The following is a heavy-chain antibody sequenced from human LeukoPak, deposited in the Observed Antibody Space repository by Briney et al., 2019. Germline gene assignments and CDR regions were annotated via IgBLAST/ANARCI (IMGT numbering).Heavy chain of an antibody. V-gene: IGHV3-20*04. D-gene: IGHD5-12*01. Sequence: SGGSLRLSCAASGFTFDDYGMSWVRQAPGKGLEWFSGINWNGGSTGYADSVKGRFTISRDNAKNSLYLQMNSLRAEDTALYYCAREGGSGYSGYDGYYFDYWGQGTLVTVSS. J-gene: IGHJ4*02. CDR2: INWNGGST. CDR1: GFTFDDYG. CDR3: AREGGSGYSGYDGYYFDY.